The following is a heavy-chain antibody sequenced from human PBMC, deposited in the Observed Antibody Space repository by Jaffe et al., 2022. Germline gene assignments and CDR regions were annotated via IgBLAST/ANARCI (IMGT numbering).Heavy chain of an antibody. V-gene: IGHV3-30*18. J-gene: IGHJ3*02. D-gene: IGHD3-16*01. CDR3: AKVEYYDYIWGSHHPLVGPFDI. CDR2: ISYDGSNK. CDR1: GFTFSSYG. Sequence: QVQLVESGGGVVQPGRSLRLSCAASGFTFSSYGMHWVRQAPGKGLEWVAVISYDGSNKYYADSVKGRFTISRDNSKNTLYLQMNSLRAEDTAVYYCAKVEYYDYIWGSHHPLVGPFDIWGQGTMVTVSS.